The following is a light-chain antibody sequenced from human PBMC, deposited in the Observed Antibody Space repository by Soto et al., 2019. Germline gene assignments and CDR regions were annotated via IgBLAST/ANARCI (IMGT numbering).Light chain of an antibody. Sequence: EIVLTQSPGTLSLSPGERATLSCRASQNVSTYLAWYKQKPGQAPRLLIYESSNRATGIPARFGGSGSGTDFTLTISSLETEDFAVYFCQQRSNWPLTFGGGTKVDIK. CDR1: QNVSTY. J-gene: IGKJ4*01. CDR2: ESS. CDR3: QQRSNWPLT. V-gene: IGKV3-11*01.